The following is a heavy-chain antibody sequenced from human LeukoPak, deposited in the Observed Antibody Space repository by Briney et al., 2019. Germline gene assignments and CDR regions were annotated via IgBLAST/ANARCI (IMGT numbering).Heavy chain of an antibody. D-gene: IGHD3-22*01. CDR3: ARGRAYYYDSSGYYYLSGDAFDI. V-gene: IGHV4-61*02. CDR1: GGSISSGSYH. Sequence: SETLSLTCTVSGGSISSGSYHWSWIRQPAGKGLEWIGRIYTSGSTNYNPSLKSRVTISVDTSKNQFSLKLSSVTAADTAVYYCARGRAYYYDSSGYYYLSGDAFDIWGQGTMVTVSS. J-gene: IGHJ3*02. CDR2: IYTSGST.